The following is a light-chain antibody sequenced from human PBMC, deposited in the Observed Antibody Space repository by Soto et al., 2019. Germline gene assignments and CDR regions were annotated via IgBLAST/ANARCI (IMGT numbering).Light chain of an antibody. Sequence: QSVLTQPPSASGSPGQSVTISCTGTSSDVGGYNYVSWYQHHPGKAPKLLIYEVSKRPSGVPDRFSGSKSANTASLTVSGLQAVDEADYFCRSYAGDYNLYVFGTGTKVTVL. CDR2: EVS. J-gene: IGLJ1*01. CDR3: RSYAGDYNLYV. CDR1: SSDVGGYNY. V-gene: IGLV2-8*01.